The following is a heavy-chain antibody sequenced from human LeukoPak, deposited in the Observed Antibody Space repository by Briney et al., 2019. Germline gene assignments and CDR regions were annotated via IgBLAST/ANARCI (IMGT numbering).Heavy chain of an antibody. J-gene: IGHJ5*02. CDR3: AKGFVEGYDLSWFDP. V-gene: IGHV4-31*03. Sequence: PSETLSLTCTVSGDSITSGGNYWSWIRQHPGKGLEWIGYIYYSGSTYDNPSLKSRLSISVDTSKNQFSLKLSSVTAADTAEYYCAKGFVEGYDLSWFDPWGQGTLVTVSS. D-gene: IGHD5-12*01. CDR2: IYYSGST. CDR1: GDSITSGGNY.